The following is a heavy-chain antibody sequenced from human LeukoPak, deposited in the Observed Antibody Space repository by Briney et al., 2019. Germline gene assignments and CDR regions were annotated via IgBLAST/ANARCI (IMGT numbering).Heavy chain of an antibody. D-gene: IGHD7-27*01. Sequence: SETLSLTCTVSGGSISSGDYYWSWIRQHPGKGLEWIGYIYYSGSTYYNPSLKSRVTMSVDTSKNQFSLKLSSVTAADTAVYYCARSPNWELSGYYYMDVWGTGTTVTVSS. J-gene: IGHJ6*03. CDR2: IYYSGST. CDR3: ARSPNWELSGYYYMDV. V-gene: IGHV4-31*03. CDR1: GGSISSGDYY.